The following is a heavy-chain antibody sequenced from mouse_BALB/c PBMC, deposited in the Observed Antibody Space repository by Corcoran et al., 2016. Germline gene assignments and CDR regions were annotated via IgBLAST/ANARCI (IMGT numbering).Heavy chain of an antibody. CDR3: ARSAYGHFPYYSALDY. CDR1: GDTVTDYS. Sequence: EVQLQQFGAELVKPGASVKISCKGSGDTVTDYSMDWVKKSHGKSLEWIGDINPKYDRTSYNQKFKGKATLTVDKSFSTAYMELLSLTSEDTAVYYCARSAYGHFPYYSALDYWGQGTSVTVSS. V-gene: IGHV1-18*01. D-gene: IGHD2-10*02. J-gene: IGHJ4*01. CDR2: INPKYDRT.